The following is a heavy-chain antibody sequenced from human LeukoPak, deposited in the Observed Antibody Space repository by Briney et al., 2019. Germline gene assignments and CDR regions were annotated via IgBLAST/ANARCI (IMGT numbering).Heavy chain of an antibody. J-gene: IGHJ6*02. CDR1: GGSVSSYY. Sequence: PSETLSLSCTVSGGSVSSYYCSWIRQPPGKGLEWIGYIYNSGSTNYNPSLKSRVIISVDTSKDQFSLKLSSVTAADTAVYYCASLPVRGNYYYYGMDVWGQGTTVTVSS. CDR2: IYNSGST. V-gene: IGHV4-59*02. CDR3: ASLPVRGNYYYYGMDV. D-gene: IGHD3-10*02.